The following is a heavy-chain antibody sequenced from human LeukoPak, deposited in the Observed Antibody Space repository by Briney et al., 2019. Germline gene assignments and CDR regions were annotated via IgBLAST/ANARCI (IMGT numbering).Heavy chain of an antibody. CDR2: ISGSGGST. Sequence: GGSLRLSCAASGFTFSSYGMHWVRQAPGKGLEWVSAISGSGGSTYYADSAKGRFTISRDSSKNTLNLQMNSLRAEDTAVYYCAKDLLREIAVAGTPWAPYFDYWGQGTLVTVSS. V-gene: IGHV3-23*01. CDR1: GFTFSSYG. J-gene: IGHJ4*02. D-gene: IGHD6-19*01. CDR3: AKDLLREIAVAGTPWAPYFDY.